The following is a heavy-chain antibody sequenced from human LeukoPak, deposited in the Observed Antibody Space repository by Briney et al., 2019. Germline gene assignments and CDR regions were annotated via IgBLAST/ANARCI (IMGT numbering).Heavy chain of an antibody. J-gene: IGHJ4*02. CDR3: ASGGYDYGDYGPDY. V-gene: IGHV4-39*01. CDR1: GGSISSSSYY. Sequence: SETLSLTCTVSGGSISSSSYYWGWIRQPPGKGLEWIGSIYYSGSTYYNPSLKSRVTISVDTSKNQFSLKLSSVTAADTAVYYCASGGYDYGDYGPDYWGQGTLVTVSS. D-gene: IGHD4-17*01. CDR2: IYYSGST.